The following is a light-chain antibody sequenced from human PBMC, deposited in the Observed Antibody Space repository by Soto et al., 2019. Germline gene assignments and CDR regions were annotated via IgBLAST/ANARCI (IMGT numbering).Light chain of an antibody. CDR1: SSDVGNYNL. CDR2: EGS. Sequence: QSALTQPASVSGSPGQSITISCTGTSSDVGNYNLVSWYQQHPGKAPKLMIYEGSKWPSGVSNRFSGSKSGNTASLTISGLQAEDEADYYCCANAGSSTVVFGGGTKLTVL. V-gene: IGLV2-23*01. J-gene: IGLJ2*01. CDR3: CANAGSSTVV.